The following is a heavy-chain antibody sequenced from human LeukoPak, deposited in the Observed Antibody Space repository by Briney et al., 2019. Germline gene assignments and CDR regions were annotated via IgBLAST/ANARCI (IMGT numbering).Heavy chain of an antibody. V-gene: IGHV3-23*01. J-gene: IGHJ4*02. CDR2: ISISGGST. CDR1: GFTFSSYT. Sequence: RGSLRLSCAASGFTFSSYTMSWVRQAPGKGLEWVSGISISGGSTYYADSVKGRFTISRDNSKNTLYLQMNGLRAEDTAAYYCATKGTGLSDYWGQGTLVTVSS. D-gene: IGHD1-1*01. CDR3: ATKGTGLSDY.